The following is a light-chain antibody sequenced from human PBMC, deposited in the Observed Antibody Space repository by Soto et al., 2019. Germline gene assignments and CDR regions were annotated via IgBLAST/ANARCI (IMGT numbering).Light chain of an antibody. Sequence: QSVLTQPPSVSAAPGQKGTISCSGSSSNIGNNYVSWYKQLPGTAPKLLIYDNNKRPSGIPDRFSGSKSGTSATLGITGLETGDEADYYCGTWDSSLSAGVFGTGTKLTVL. J-gene: IGLJ1*01. CDR3: GTWDSSLSAGV. CDR2: DNN. V-gene: IGLV1-51*01. CDR1: SSNIGNNY.